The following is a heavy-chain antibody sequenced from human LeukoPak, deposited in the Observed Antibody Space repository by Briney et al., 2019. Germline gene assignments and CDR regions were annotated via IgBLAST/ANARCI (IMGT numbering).Heavy chain of an antibody. D-gene: IGHD6-13*01. Sequence: PGGSLRLSCAASGFTFSSYAMSWVRQAPGKGLEWVSAISGSGGSTYFADSVKGRFTISRDNSKNTLYLQMNSLRAEDTAVYYCAKPIAAAGNVDYWGQGTLVTVSS. CDR1: GFTFSSYA. CDR2: ISGSGGST. CDR3: AKPIAAAGNVDY. J-gene: IGHJ4*02. V-gene: IGHV3-23*01.